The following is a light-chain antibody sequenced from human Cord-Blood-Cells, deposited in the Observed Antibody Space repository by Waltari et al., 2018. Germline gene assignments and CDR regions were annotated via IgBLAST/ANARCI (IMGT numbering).Light chain of an antibody. J-gene: IGLJ2*01. CDR2: EGS. CDR3: CSYAGSSTYVV. CDR1: SRDAGSYNL. Sequence: QSALTQPASVSGSPGQSITISCTGTSRDAGSYNLVPWYQQHPGKAPKLMIYEGSKRPSGVSNRFSGSKSGNTASLTISGLQAEDEADYYCCSYAGSSTYVVFGGGTKLTVL. V-gene: IGLV2-23*01.